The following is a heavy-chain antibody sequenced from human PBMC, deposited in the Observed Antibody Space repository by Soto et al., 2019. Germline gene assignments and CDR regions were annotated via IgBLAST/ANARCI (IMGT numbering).Heavy chain of an antibody. CDR3: TTNKGSSGYVYYFDY. J-gene: IGHJ4*02. D-gene: IGHD3-22*01. CDR1: GFTFSNAW. V-gene: IGHV3-15*01. Sequence: EVQLVESGEGLVKPGGSLRLSCAASGFTFSNAWMSWVRQAPGKGLEWVGRIKSKTDGGTTDYAAPVKGRFTISRDDSKNTLYLQMNSLKTEDTAVYYCTTNKGSSGYVYYFDYWGQGTLVTVSS. CDR2: IKSKTDGGTT.